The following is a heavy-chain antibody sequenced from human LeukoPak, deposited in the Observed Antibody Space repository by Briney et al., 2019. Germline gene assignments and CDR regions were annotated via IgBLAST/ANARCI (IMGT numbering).Heavy chain of an antibody. D-gene: IGHD3-22*01. V-gene: IGHV1-8*01. CDR1: GYTFTSYD. J-gene: IGHJ4*02. CDR2: MNPNSGNT. CDR3: ARDASYYYDSSGYYNFDY. Sequence: ASVKVSCKASGYTFTSYDINWVRQATGQGLEWMGWMNPNSGNTGYAQKLQGRVTMTTDTSTSTAYMELRSLRSDDTAVYYCARDASYYYDSSGYYNFDYWGQGTLVTVSS.